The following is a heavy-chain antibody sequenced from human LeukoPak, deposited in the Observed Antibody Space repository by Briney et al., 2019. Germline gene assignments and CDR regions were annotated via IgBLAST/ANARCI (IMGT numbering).Heavy chain of an antibody. Sequence: GASVKVSCKASGGTFSSYAISWVRQAPGQGLEWMGRIIPILGIANYAQKFQGRVTITADKSTSTAYMELSSLRSEDTAVYYCARDLGGGYDSGHYFDYWGQGTLVTVSS. CDR1: GGTFSSYA. CDR2: IIPILGIA. CDR3: ARDLGGGYDSGHYFDY. D-gene: IGHD5-12*01. J-gene: IGHJ4*02. V-gene: IGHV1-69*04.